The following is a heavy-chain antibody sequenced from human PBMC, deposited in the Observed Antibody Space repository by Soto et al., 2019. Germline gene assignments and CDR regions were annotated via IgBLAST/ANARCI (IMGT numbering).Heavy chain of an antibody. CDR3: TIQGRHQPIDD. D-gene: IGHD2-2*01. Sequence: GESLKISCKASGYNFISYWINWVRQKPGKGLEWMGRIDPSDSYTNYSPSFQGHVTISADKSISTAYLQWSSLKASDTAMYYCTIQGRHQPIDDWGQGTLVTVSS. V-gene: IGHV5-10-1*01. J-gene: IGHJ4*02. CDR1: GYNFISYW. CDR2: IDPSDSYT.